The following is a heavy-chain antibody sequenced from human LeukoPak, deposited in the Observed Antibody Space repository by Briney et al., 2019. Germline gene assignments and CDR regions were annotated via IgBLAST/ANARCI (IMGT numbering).Heavy chain of an antibody. CDR3: ARIGTIFGVVIMRQAFDI. CDR2: IKQDGSEK. J-gene: IGHJ3*02. V-gene: IGHV3-7*01. Sequence: PGGSLRLSCAASGFTFSSYWMSWVRQAPGKGLEWVANIKQDGSEKYYVDSVKGRFTISRDNAKNSLYLQMNSLRAEDTAVYYCARIGTIFGVVIMRQAFDIWGQGTMVTVSS. D-gene: IGHD3-3*01. CDR1: GFTFSSYW.